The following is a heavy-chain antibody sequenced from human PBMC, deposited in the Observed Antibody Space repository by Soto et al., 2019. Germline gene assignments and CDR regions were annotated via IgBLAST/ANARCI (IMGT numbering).Heavy chain of an antibody. Sequence: QVQLVQPGAEVKKPGSSVKVSCKASGGTFSSYTISWVRQAPGQGLEWMGRIIPILGIANYAQKFQGRVTITADKSTSTAYMELSSLRSEDTAVYYCARDLPGESLYIENYMDVWGKGTTVTVSS. CDR2: IIPILGIA. V-gene: IGHV1-69*08. CDR1: GGTFSSYT. J-gene: IGHJ6*03. CDR3: ARDLPGESLYIENYMDV. D-gene: IGHD3-16*01.